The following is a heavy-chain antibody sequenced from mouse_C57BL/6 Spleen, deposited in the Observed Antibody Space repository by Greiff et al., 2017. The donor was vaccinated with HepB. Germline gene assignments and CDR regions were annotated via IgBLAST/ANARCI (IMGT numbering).Heavy chain of an antibody. J-gene: IGHJ1*03. D-gene: IGHD1-1*01. Sequence: QVQLQQSDAELVKPGASVKLSCKVSGYTFTDHTIHWMKQRPEQGLEWIGYIYPRDGSTKYNEKFKGKATLTADKSSSAAYLQLNSLTSEDSAVYFCARIYYYGSSYDWYFDVWGTGTTVTVSS. V-gene: IGHV1-78*01. CDR1: GYTFTDHT. CDR3: ARIYYYGSSYDWYFDV. CDR2: IYPRDGST.